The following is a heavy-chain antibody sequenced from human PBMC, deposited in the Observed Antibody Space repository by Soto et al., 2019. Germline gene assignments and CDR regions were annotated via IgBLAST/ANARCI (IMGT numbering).Heavy chain of an antibody. D-gene: IGHD3-22*01. V-gene: IGHV1-24*01. CDR2: FDPEDGET. CDR1: GYTLTELS. CDR3: ATVISHTPYYYDSSGYYCLDY. Sequence: ASVKVSCKVSGYTLTELSMHWVRQAPGKGLEWMGGFDPEDGETIYAQKFQGRVTMTEDTSTDTAYMELSSLRSEDTAVYYCATVISHTPYYYDSSGYYCLDYWGQGTLVTVSS. J-gene: IGHJ4*02.